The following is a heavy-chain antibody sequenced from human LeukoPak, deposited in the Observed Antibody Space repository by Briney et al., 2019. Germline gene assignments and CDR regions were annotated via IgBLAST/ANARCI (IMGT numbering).Heavy chain of an antibody. V-gene: IGHV4-59*08. CDR2: IYNSGST. Sequence: SETLSLTCTVSGDSISSNYWSWIRQPPGKGLEWIGYIYNSGSTKYNPSLKSRVTISVDTSKNQFSLRLSSVTAADTAVYYCARHRAYSSSSPFDYWGQGTLVTVSS. J-gene: IGHJ4*02. D-gene: IGHD6-6*01. CDR3: ARHRAYSSSSPFDY. CDR1: GDSISSNY.